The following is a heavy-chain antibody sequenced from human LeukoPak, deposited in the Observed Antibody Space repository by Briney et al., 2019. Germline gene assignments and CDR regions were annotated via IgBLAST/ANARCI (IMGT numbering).Heavy chain of an antibody. Sequence: VKVPCKASGGTFSSYTISWVRQAPGQGLEWMGRIIPILGIANYAQKFQGRVTITADKSTSTAYMELSSLRSEDTAVYYCSVVPAATSTGYYFDYWGQGTLVTVSS. CDR1: GGTFSSYT. CDR2: IIPILGIA. CDR3: SVVPAATSTGYYFDY. V-gene: IGHV1-69*02. J-gene: IGHJ4*02. D-gene: IGHD2-2*01.